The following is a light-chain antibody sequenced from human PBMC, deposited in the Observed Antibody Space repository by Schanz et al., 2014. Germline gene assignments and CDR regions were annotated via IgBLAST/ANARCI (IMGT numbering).Light chain of an antibody. J-gene: IGLJ1*01. CDR2: DVS. CDR3: SSRRGSSTQV. Sequence: QSALTQPASVSGSPGQSITISCTGTSSDIGVYDFVSWYQQLPGKAPKLIIYDVSKRPSGVSHRFSGSKSGNTASLTISGLQAEDEADYYCSSRRGSSTQVFGTGTKVTVL. V-gene: IGLV2-14*01. CDR1: SSDIGVYDF.